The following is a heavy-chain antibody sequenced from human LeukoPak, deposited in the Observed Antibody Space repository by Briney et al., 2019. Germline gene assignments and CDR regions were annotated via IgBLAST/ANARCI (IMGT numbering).Heavy chain of an antibody. Sequence: SETLSLTCAVYGGSFSGYCWSWIRQPPGKGLEWIGEINHSGSTNYNPSLKSRVTISVDTSKNQFSLKLSSVTAADTAVYYCARGYYDFWSGKNWFDPWGQGTLVTVSS. CDR2: INHSGST. D-gene: IGHD3-3*01. J-gene: IGHJ5*02. CDR1: GGSFSGYC. V-gene: IGHV4-34*01. CDR3: ARGYYDFWSGKNWFDP.